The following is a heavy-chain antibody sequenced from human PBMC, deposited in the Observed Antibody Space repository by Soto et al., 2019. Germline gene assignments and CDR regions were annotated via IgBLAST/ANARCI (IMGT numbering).Heavy chain of an antibody. D-gene: IGHD3-3*01. CDR3: ARDYARFLEWLPGHISTNWFDP. Sequence: EVQLVESGGGLVKPGGSLRLSCAASGFTFSSYSMNWVRQAPGKGLEWVSSISSSSSYIYYADSVKGRFTISRDNAKNSLYLQMNSLRAEDTAVYYCARDYARFLEWLPGHISTNWFDPWGQGTLVTVSS. V-gene: IGHV3-21*01. CDR2: ISSSSSYI. J-gene: IGHJ5*02. CDR1: GFTFSSYS.